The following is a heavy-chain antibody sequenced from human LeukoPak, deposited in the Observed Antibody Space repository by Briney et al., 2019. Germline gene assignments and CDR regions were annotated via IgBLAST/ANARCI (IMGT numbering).Heavy chain of an antibody. Sequence: GGSLRLSCAASGFTFNNFGMQWVRQAPGKGLEWVALISTDGSDKYYADSVKGRFTVSRDNSKNTLYLQMNGLRAEDTAVYYCAKDHSSAWYFEDWGQGTLVTVSS. CDR3: AKDHSSAWYFED. V-gene: IGHV3-30*18. J-gene: IGHJ4*02. CDR2: ISTDGSDK. D-gene: IGHD6-19*01. CDR1: GFTFNNFG.